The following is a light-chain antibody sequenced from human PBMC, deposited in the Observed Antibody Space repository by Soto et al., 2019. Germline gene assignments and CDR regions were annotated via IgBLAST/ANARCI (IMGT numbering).Light chain of an antibody. Sequence: DIQMTQSPSSLSASVGDRVTITCRASQNIPGYLSWYQQKPGKAPKLLIYAASSLQSGVPSRFSGSESGTDFTLTISSLQPEDFATYYCQQSYNTPRTFGQGTKVDI. CDR2: AAS. CDR3: QQSYNTPRT. J-gene: IGKJ1*01. V-gene: IGKV1-39*01. CDR1: QNIPGY.